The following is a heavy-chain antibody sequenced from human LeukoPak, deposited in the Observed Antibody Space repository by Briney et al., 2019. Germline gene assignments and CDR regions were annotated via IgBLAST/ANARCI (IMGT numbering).Heavy chain of an antibody. V-gene: IGHV1-18*04. J-gene: IGHJ6*03. Sequence: ASVKVSCKASGYTFTGYYMHWVRQAPGQGLEWMGWISSHNGNYAQKFQDRVIMTTETSTSTAYMELRSLRSDDTAVYYCARVEVHPRRLYYYMDVWGKGTTVTVSS. D-gene: IGHD3-16*01. CDR3: ARVEVHPRRLYYYMDV. CDR2: ISSHNG. CDR1: GYTFTGYY.